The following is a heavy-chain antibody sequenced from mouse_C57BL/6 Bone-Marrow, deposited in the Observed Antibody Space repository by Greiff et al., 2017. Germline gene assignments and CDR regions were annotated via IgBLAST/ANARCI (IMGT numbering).Heavy chain of an antibody. D-gene: IGHD2-5*01. Sequence: QVQLQQSGAELVRPGTSVKMSCKASGYTFTNYWIGWAKQRPGHGLEWIGDIYPGGGYTNYNEKFKGKATLTADKSSSTAYMQFSSLTSEDSAIYYCARNYYSNSHYAMDYWGQGTSVTVSS. V-gene: IGHV1-63*01. J-gene: IGHJ4*01. CDR2: IYPGGGYT. CDR3: ARNYYSNSHYAMDY. CDR1: GYTFTNYW.